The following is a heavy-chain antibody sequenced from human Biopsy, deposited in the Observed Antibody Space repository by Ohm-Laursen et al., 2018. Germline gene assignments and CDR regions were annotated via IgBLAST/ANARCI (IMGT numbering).Heavy chain of an antibody. Sequence: GTLSLTCAVNGESSSGHFCNWIRHRPGQGLERIGEINQSGSTKYNPSLKRRATLSADSSNSQFSLRLTSVTAADTAIYYCARGSGYFKLDVWGQGTTVTVSS. CDR2: INQSGST. J-gene: IGHJ6*02. V-gene: IGHV4-34*01. D-gene: IGHD5-12*01. CDR1: GESSSGHF. CDR3: ARGSGYFKLDV.